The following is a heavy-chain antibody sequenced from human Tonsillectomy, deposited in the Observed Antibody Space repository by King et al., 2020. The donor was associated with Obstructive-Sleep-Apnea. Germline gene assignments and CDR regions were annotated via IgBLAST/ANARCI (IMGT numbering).Heavy chain of an antibody. J-gene: IGHJ4*02. Sequence: VQLVESGGGVVQPGRSLRLSCAASGFTFSSYGMHWVRQAPGKGLEWVAVISYDGSNKYYADSVKGRFTISRDNSNNTLDLQMNSLRAEDTAVYYCASGDSSGYSFDYWGQGTLVTVSS. V-gene: IGHV3-30*03. CDR1: GFTFSSYG. D-gene: IGHD3-22*01. CDR3: ASGDSSGYSFDY. CDR2: ISYDGSNK.